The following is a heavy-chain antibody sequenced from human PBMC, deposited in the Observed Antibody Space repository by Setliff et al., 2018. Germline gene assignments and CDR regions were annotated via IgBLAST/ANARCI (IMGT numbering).Heavy chain of an antibody. J-gene: IGHJ6*03. Sequence: ASVKVSCKASGYTFTTYAISWMRQAPGQGLEYMGWINTNTGNPSYAQGFTGRFVFSLDTSVSTAYLQISSLKAADTAVYYCARASRFGTIRYRGDYYMDVWGKGTTVTVSS. CDR3: ARASRFGTIRYRGDYYMDV. CDR2: INTNTGNP. D-gene: IGHD3-10*01. V-gene: IGHV7-4-1*02. CDR1: GYTFTTYA.